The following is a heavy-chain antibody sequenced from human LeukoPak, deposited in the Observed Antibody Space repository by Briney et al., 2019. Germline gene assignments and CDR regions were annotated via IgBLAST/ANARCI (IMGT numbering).Heavy chain of an antibody. V-gene: IGHV3-23*01. D-gene: IGHD3-9*01. J-gene: IGHJ6*02. Sequence: GGSLRLSCAASGFTFSSYAMNWVRQAPGKGLEWVSGISGSGDRTYYADSVKGRFTISRDNSKNTLYLQMNSLGAEDTAVYFCAKDTDIYYYYYDIDVWGQGTTVTVSS. CDR1: GFTFSSYA. CDR2: ISGSGDRT. CDR3: AKDTDIYYYYYDIDV.